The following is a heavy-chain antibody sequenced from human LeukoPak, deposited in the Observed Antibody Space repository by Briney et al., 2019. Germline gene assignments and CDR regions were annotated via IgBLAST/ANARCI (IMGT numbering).Heavy chain of an antibody. D-gene: IGHD3-22*01. CDR3: ARDYYYDSSGPAGY. CDR1: GFTFSDYY. V-gene: IGHV3-11*01. Sequence: GRSLRLSCAASGFTFSDYYMSWTRQAPGKGLEWVSYISSSGSTIYYADSVKGRFTISRDNAKNSLYLQMNSLRAEDTAVYYCARDYYYDSSGPAGYWGQGTLVTVSS. CDR2: ISSSGSTI. J-gene: IGHJ4*02.